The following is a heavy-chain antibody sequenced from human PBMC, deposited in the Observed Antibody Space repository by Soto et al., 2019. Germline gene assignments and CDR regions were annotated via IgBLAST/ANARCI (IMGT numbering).Heavy chain of an antibody. Sequence: SETLSLTCTVSGGSIRGYYWSWVRQPAGKGLEWVGRIYSDGTTNYSPSLKSRVTMSLDTSKDQFSLHLNSVTAADTAVYYCSRVGCSNSKCYTRGMDVWGQGTTVTVSS. J-gene: IGHJ6*02. CDR1: GGSIRGYY. D-gene: IGHD2-2*01. V-gene: IGHV4-4*07. CDR3: SRVGCSNSKCYTRGMDV. CDR2: IYSDGTT.